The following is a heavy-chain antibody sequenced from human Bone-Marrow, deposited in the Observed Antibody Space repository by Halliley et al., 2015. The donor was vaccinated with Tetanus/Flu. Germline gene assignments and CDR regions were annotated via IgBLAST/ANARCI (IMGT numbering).Heavy chain of an antibody. V-gene: IGHV3-23*01. J-gene: IGHJ4*01. Sequence: GNTGNTHGADPEKGRFTISRDNSKNTRYLQRNSLRAEDTAVYYCARRGSSWRYFDYWGHGTLVTVSS. CDR2: GNTGNT. CDR3: ARRGSSWRYFDY. D-gene: IGHD6-13*01.